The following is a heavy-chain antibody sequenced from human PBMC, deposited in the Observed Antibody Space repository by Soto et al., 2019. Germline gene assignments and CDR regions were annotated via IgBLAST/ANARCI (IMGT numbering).Heavy chain of an antibody. D-gene: IGHD1-1*01. CDR2: IYYSGST. Sequence: PSETLSLTCTVSGGSISSYYWSWIRQPPGKGLEWIGYIYYSGSTNYNPSLKSRVTISVDTSKNQFSLKLSSVTAADTAVYYCARIPVNWNQIDYWGQGTLVTVS. CDR3: ARIPVNWNQIDY. CDR1: GGSISSYY. V-gene: IGHV4-59*01. J-gene: IGHJ4*02.